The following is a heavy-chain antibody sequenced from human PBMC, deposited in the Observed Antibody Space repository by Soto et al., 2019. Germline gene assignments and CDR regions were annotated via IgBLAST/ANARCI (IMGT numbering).Heavy chain of an antibody. D-gene: IGHD2-2*01. Sequence: GESLKIACKGSGYSFTSYWIGWVRQMPGKGLEWMGIIYPGDSDTRYSPSFQGQVTISADKSISTAYLQWSSLKASDTAMYYCARHYCSSTSCYPVYYYYYGMDVWGQGTTVTVSS. J-gene: IGHJ6*02. CDR1: GYSFTSYW. V-gene: IGHV5-51*01. CDR2: IYPGDSDT. CDR3: ARHYCSSTSCYPVYYYYYGMDV.